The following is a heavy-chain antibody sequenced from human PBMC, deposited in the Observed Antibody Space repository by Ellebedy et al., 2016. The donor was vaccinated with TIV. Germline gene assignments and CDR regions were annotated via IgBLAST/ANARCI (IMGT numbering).Heavy chain of an antibody. CDR1: GFTFANYA. Sequence: GESLKISCAASGFTFANYAMTWVRQVPGKGLEWFSSISGRDGRTSYTDSAKGRFTISRDNSKNTLFLQMNNLRVEDTAMYYCARDDALDGGYLDSWGQGTLVTVSS. CDR3: ARDDALDGGYLDS. CDR2: ISGRDGRT. V-gene: IGHV3-23*01. D-gene: IGHD3-16*01. J-gene: IGHJ4*02.